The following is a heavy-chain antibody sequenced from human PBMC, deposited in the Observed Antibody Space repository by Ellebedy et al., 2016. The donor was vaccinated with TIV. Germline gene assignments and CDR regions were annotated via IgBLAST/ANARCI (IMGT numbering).Heavy chain of an antibody. CDR3: AKDREWYWYYMDV. D-gene: IGHD3-3*01. V-gene: IGHV3-23*01. CDR2: VSGSGANT. J-gene: IGHJ6*03. Sequence: PGGSLRLSCAASGFAFSSYAMSWVRQAPGKGLEWVAAVSGSGANTYYPDSVKGRFTISRDKSKNTLYLQMKSLRAEDSAVYYGAKDREWYWYYMDVWGKGTTVTVSS. CDR1: GFAFSSYA.